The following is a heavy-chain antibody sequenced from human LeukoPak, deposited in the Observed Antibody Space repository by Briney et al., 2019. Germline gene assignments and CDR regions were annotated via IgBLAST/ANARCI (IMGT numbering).Heavy chain of an antibody. Sequence: GGSLRLSCAASGFTFSNAWMSWVRQAPGKGLEWVGRIKSKTDGGTTDYAAPVKGRFTISRDDSKNTLYLQMNRLKTEDTAVYYCTTDLDRGRSFDYWGQGTLVTVSS. CDR3: TTDLDRGRSFDY. V-gene: IGHV3-15*01. J-gene: IGHJ4*02. CDR2: IKSKTDGGTT. CDR1: GFTFSNAW. D-gene: IGHD6-19*01.